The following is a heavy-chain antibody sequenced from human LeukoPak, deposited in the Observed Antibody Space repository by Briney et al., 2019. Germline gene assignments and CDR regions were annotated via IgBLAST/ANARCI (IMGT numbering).Heavy chain of an antibody. J-gene: IGHJ4*02. CDR3: ASSYYDFWSGFYY. CDR2: ISSSSSTI. V-gene: IGHV3-48*04. CDR1: GFTFSSYS. Sequence: GGSLRLSCAASGFTFSSYSMNWVRQAPGKGLEWVSYISSSSSTIYYADSVKGRFTISRDNAKNSLYLQMNSLRAEDTAVYYCASSYYDFWSGFYYWGQGTLVTVSS. D-gene: IGHD3-3*01.